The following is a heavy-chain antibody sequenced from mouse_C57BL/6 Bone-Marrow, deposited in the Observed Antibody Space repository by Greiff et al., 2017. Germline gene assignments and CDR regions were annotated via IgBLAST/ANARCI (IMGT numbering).Heavy chain of an antibody. D-gene: IGHD1-1*01. CDR2: IDPSDSYT. J-gene: IGHJ3*01. V-gene: IGHV1-50*01. CDR3: ARCYYGSRNPFAY. CDR1: GYTFTSYW. Sequence: QVQLQQPGAELVKPGASVKLSCKASGYTFTSYWMQWVKQRPGQGLEWIGEIDPSDSYTNYNQKFKGKATLTVDTSSSTAYMQLSSLTSEDSAVYYCARCYYGSRNPFAYWGQGTLVTVSA.